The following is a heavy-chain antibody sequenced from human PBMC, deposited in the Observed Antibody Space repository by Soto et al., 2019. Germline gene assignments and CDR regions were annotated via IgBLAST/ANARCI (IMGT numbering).Heavy chain of an antibody. J-gene: IGHJ5*02. CDR1: GGPINSPDYY. V-gene: IGHV4-30-4*01. Sequence: QVQLQESGPGLVKPSQTLSLTCTVSGGPINSPDYYWTWIRQSPGKGLEWIGYLYFNGGTQYNPSLRTPLSMSLDTPKKHFSLKMRSATAADTAVYYCARGISKYSSWYEPHTWFDAWGPGVLVTLSS. CDR3: ARGISKYSSWYEPHTWFDA. D-gene: IGHD6-13*01. CDR2: LYFNGGT.